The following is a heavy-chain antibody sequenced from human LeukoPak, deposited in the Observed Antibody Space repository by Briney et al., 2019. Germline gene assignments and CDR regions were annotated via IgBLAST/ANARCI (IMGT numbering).Heavy chain of an antibody. V-gene: IGHV4-4*07. CDR3: ARGLIAVAVDY. J-gene: IGHJ4*02. Sequence: SFYWSWIRQPAGKRLEWIGRIYTSGSTNYIPSLKSRVTMSVDTSKNQFSLKLSSVTAADTAVYYCARGLIAVAVDYWGQGTLVTVSS. CDR1: SFY. D-gene: IGHD6-19*01. CDR2: IYTSGST.